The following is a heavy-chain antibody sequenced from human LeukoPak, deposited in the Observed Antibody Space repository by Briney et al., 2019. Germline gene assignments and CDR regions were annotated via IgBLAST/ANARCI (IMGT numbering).Heavy chain of an antibody. D-gene: IGHD1-26*01. Sequence: GGSLRLSCAASGFTFCIYGMHGVRQAPGKGLEWGAFIWYDGSNKYYADSVKGRFTISRDNSKNRLYLQIHRLRAEDTAVYSCEKRQTRVNSAIYLYPGAFDIWGQGTMVTVSS. CDR1: GFTFCIYG. CDR3: EKRQTRVNSAIYLYPGAFDI. CDR2: IWYDGSNK. J-gene: IGHJ3*02. V-gene: IGHV3-30*02.